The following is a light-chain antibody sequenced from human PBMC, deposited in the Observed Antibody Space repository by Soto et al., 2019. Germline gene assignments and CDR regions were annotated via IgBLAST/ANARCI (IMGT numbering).Light chain of an antibody. CDR3: QQYNNWPRT. CDR2: DTS. CDR1: QSVGSF. V-gene: IGKV3D-15*01. J-gene: IGKJ1*01. Sequence: IGLTQSPATLSLSPGERATLSCRASQSVGSFLAWYQQKPGQAPRLLIYDTSIRATGIPARFSGGESGTEFTLTISSLQSEDSAVYYCQQYNNWPRTFGQGTKADIK.